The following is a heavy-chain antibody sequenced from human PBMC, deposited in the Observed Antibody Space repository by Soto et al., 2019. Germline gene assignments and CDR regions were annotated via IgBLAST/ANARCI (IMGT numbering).Heavy chain of an antibody. CDR2: IYYSGST. Sequence: QVQLQESGPGLVKPSQTLSLTCTVSGGSISSGGYYWSWIRQHPGKGLEWIGYIYYSGSTYYNPSPKXRXTXSXHTSKNQFSLKLSSVTAAHTAVYYCARVISHGYFDYWGQGTLVTASS. CDR3: ARVISHGYFDY. CDR1: GGSISSGGYY. J-gene: IGHJ4*02. V-gene: IGHV4-31*03.